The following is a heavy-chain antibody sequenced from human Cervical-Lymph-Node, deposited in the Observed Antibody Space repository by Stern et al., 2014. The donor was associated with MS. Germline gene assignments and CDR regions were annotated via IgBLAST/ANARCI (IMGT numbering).Heavy chain of an antibody. Sequence: EVQLVESGGGLVKPGGSLRLSCAASGFTFSSYSMNWVRQAPGKGLEWVAAISSGGSYISYPDSLKGRFTISRDNAKNSLYLQMNSLRAEDTAVYYCARGRGGNYRYYFDYWGQGTLVTVSS. CDR3: ARGRGGNYRYYFDY. CDR1: GFTFSSYS. V-gene: IGHV3-21*01. J-gene: IGHJ4*02. CDR2: ISSGGSYI. D-gene: IGHD4-23*01.